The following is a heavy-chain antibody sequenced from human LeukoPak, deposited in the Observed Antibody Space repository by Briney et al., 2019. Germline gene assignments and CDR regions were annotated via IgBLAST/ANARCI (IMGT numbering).Heavy chain of an antibody. CDR2: VSYSGST. CDR1: GFTFSSYA. Sequence: GSLRLSCAASGFTFSSYAMSWVRQAPGKGLEWIGSVSYSGSTHYNPSLKSRLTISVDTAKNQFSLKLTSVTAADTAVYFCARRDCSGDCYYYWGQGPQVTVSS. V-gene: IGHV4-39*01. J-gene: IGHJ4*02. CDR3: ARRDCSGDCYYY. D-gene: IGHD2-21*02.